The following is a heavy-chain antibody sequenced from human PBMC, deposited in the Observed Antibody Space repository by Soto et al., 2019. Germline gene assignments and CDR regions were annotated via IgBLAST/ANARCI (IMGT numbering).Heavy chain of an antibody. V-gene: IGHV3-21*01. J-gene: IGHJ4*02. Sequence: GGSLRLSCAVSGFYFNNYGINWVRQAPGKGLEWVSSVSKSDYTYYSDSVKGRFTISRDSAKNSVSLQMNSLRAEDTAVYYCARESEDLTSNFDYWGQGTLVTVSS. CDR1: GFYFNNYG. CDR3: ARESEDLTSNFDY. CDR2: VSKSDYT.